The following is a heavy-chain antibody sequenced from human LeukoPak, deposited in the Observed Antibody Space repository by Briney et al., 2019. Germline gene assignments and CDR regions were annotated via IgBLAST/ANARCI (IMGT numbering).Heavy chain of an antibody. CDR1: GFTFSSYA. CDR2: ISYDGSNK. CDR3: ARGSSVGATTELDY. D-gene: IGHD1-26*01. Sequence: GGSLRLSCAASGFTFSSYAMHWVRQAPGKGLEWVAVISYDGSNKYYADSVKGRFTISRDNSKNMLYLQMNSLRAEDTAVYYCARGSSVGATTELDYWGQGTLVTVSS. V-gene: IGHV3-30-3*01. J-gene: IGHJ4*02.